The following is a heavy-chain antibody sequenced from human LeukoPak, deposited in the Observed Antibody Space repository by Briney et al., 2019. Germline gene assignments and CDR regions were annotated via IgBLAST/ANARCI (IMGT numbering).Heavy chain of an antibody. Sequence: GGSLRLSCAASGFTFGRYDMSWVRQAPGKGLEWVSAISNGGAGTFYADSVRGRFTISRDNSKNTLYLQMNSLRAEDTAVYYCAKDYDSSGYYYVPLVDYWGQGTLVTVSS. D-gene: IGHD3-22*01. CDR3: AKDYDSSGYYYVPLVDY. CDR1: GFTFGRYD. J-gene: IGHJ4*02. V-gene: IGHV3-23*01. CDR2: ISNGGAGT.